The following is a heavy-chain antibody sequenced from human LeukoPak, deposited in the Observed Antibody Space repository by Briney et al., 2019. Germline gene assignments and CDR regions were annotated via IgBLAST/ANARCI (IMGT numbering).Heavy chain of an antibody. J-gene: IGHJ3*02. CDR1: GFSFGSYG. Sequence: GGSLRLSCAASGFSFGSYGIHWVRQAPGKGLEWVAVISHEGSQTYYADSVRGRFTISRDNSKNMVYLQMNSLRAEDTAVYYCARWMDGAARDAFDIWGQGTMVTVSS. CDR2: ISHEGSQT. V-gene: IGHV3-30*03. D-gene: IGHD2-15*01. CDR3: ARWMDGAARDAFDI.